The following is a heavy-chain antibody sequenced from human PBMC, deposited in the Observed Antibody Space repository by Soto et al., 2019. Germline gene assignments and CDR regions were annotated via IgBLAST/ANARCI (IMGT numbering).Heavy chain of an antibody. Sequence: EVQLVQSGAEVKKPGEFLKISCKGSGYNFNNYWSGWVRLMSGKGLEWMGIIYPGGSDIRYSPSFQGQVTISADKSINTAYLQWSSLKASDTAMYYCAAKGNSTSGFDSWGQGTLVTVSS. CDR1: GYNFNNYW. CDR2: IYPGGSDI. D-gene: IGHD3-16*01. CDR3: AAKGNSTSGFDS. V-gene: IGHV5-51*01. J-gene: IGHJ4*02.